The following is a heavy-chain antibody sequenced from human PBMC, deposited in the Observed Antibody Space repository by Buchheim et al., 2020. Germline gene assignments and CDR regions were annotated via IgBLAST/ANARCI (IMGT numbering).Heavy chain of an antibody. Sequence: QVQLVESGGGVVQPGRSLRLSCAASGFTFSSYGMHWVRQAPGKGLEWVAVISYDGSNKYYADSVKGRFTISRDNSKNTLYLQMNSLRAEDTAVYYCARGVVTGFLGYYMDVWGKGTT. J-gene: IGHJ6*03. CDR3: ARGVVTGFLGYYMDV. V-gene: IGHV3-30*03. CDR1: GFTFSSYG. CDR2: ISYDGSNK. D-gene: IGHD4-23*01.